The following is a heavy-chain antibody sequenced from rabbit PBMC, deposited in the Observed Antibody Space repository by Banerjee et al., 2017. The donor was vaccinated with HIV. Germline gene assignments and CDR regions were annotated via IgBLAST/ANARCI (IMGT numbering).Heavy chain of an antibody. Sequence: QEQLVESGGGLVQPEGSLQLSCTASGFSFSDKAVMCWVRQAPGKGLEWIGYIDPVFGFTNYANSVKGRFTISRDNAQNTLYLQLNSLTAADTATYFCARGYANSSSGLPTYYFNLWGPGTLVTVS. CDR3: ARGYANSSSGLPTYYFNL. D-gene: IGHD1-1*01. CDR1: GFSFSDKA. CDR2: IDPVFGFT. J-gene: IGHJ4*01. V-gene: IGHV1S47*01.